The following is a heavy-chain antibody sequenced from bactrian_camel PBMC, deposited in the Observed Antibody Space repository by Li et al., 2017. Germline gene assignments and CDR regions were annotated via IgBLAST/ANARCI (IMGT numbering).Heavy chain of an antibody. J-gene: IGHJ4*01. CDR1: GFAFSVTA. Sequence: DVQLVESGGGTVQPGGSLRLSCAASGFAFSVTAMSWVRRAPGKGLEWVSSTNDAGGITYYEDSVKGRFTISRDNAKNTVYLQMNSLKPEDTAMYYCARTKYPNDCYSNSWRQDIGRHRYWGQGTQVTVS. CDR2: TNDAGGIT. V-gene: IGHV3S40*01. D-gene: IGHD3*01. CDR3: ARTKYPNDCYSNSWRQDIGRHRY.